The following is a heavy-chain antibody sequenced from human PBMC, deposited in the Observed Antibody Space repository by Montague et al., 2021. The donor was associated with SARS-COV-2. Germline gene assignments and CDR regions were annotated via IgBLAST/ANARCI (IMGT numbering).Heavy chain of an antibody. J-gene: IGHJ4*02. CDR2: IYSGGSST. CDR3: AKSSGSYGDYFDY. V-gene: IGHV3-23*03. D-gene: IGHD1-26*01. Sequence: SLRLSWAASGFTFSSYAMSWFRQAPGKGLEWVSVIYSGGSSTFYADSVKGRFTISRDKSKNTLYLQMNSLRAEDTAVYYCAKSSGSYGDYFDYWGQGTLVTVSS. CDR1: GFTFSSYA.